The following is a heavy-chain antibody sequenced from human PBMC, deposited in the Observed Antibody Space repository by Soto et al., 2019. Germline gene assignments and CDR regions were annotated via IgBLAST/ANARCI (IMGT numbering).Heavy chain of an antibody. D-gene: IGHD3-16*01. J-gene: IGHJ4*02. CDR1: GFTFGDYA. CDR2: IRRNAYGGTT. V-gene: IGHV3-49*04. Sequence: GSLRLSCTTSGFTFGDYALSWVRQAPGKGLEWVGFIRRNAYGGTTDYAASVKGRFTISRDDSKSIAYLQMNSLRTEDTALYYCTRASSLDFDFWVQGTLVTVSS. CDR3: TRASSLDFDF.